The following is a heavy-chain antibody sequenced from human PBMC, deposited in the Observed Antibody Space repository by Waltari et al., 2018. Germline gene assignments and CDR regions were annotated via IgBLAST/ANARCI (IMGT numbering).Heavy chain of an antibody. CDR1: GGSISSYY. D-gene: IGHD3-22*01. CDR2: SYYSGST. V-gene: IGHV4-59*01. CDR3: AREGLYDSSGYSSFDI. Sequence: QVQLQESGPGLVKPSETLSLTCTVSGGSISSYYWSWIRQPPGKELEWIGYSYYSGSTNYNPSLKSRVTISVDTSKNQFSLKLSSVTAADTAVYYCAREGLYDSSGYSSFDIWGQGTMVTVSS. J-gene: IGHJ3*02.